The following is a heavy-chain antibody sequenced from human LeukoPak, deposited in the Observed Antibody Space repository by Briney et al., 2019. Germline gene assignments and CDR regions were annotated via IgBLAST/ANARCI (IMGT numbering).Heavy chain of an antibody. CDR3: ARWVLFAGFDY. CDR2: ILYSGST. D-gene: IGHD2-21*01. Sequence: PSETLSLTCTVSGASVTSYYWNWIRQPPGKGLEWIGYILYSGSTNYNPSLNSRVTMSLDTSKNQFSLKLSSVTAADTAVYYCARWVLFAGFDYWGQGTLVTVSS. V-gene: IGHV4-59*02. CDR1: GASVTSYY. J-gene: IGHJ4*02.